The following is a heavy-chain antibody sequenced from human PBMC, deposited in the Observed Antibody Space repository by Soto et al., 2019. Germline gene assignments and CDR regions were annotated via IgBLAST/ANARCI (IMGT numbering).Heavy chain of an antibody. CDR1: GGSFSGYY. J-gene: IGHJ4*02. CDR2: INHSGST. CDR3: ARAPSLYYYGSGPFDY. Sequence: TLSLTCAVYGGSFSGYYWSWIRQPPGKGLEWIGEINHSGSTNYNPSLKSRVTISVDTSKNQFSLKLSSVTAADTAVYYCARAPSLYYYGSGPFDYWGQGTLVTVSS. D-gene: IGHD3-10*01. V-gene: IGHV4-34*01.